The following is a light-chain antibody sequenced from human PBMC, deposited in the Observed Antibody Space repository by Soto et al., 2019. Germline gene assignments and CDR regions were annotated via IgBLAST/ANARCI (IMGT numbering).Light chain of an antibody. J-gene: IGKJ1*01. Sequence: EIVLTQSPVTLSLSPGERATLSCRASQSVSSSHLAWYQQKPGQAPRLLISGASSRATGIPDRFTGSGSGTDFTLTISRLEPEDFAVYYCQQYGSSPRTFGQGTKVDI. CDR2: GAS. CDR1: QSVSSSH. CDR3: QQYGSSPRT. V-gene: IGKV3-20*01.